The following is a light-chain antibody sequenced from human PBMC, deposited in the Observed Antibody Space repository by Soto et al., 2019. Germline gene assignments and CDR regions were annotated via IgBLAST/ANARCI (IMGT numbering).Light chain of an antibody. J-gene: IGLJ2*01. V-gene: IGLV1-40*01. CDR1: SSNIGAGYD. CDR2: GNN. CDR3: QSYDSSLSVV. Sequence: QSVLTQPPSVSGAPGQRVTISCTGSSSNIGAGYDVHWYQQLPGTAPKLLIYGNNNRPSGVPDRFSDSKSGTSASLAITGLQAEEGADYYCQSYDSSLSVVFGGGTKLTVL.